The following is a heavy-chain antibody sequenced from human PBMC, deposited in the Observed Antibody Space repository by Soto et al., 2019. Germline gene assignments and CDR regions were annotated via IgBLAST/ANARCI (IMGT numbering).Heavy chain of an antibody. D-gene: IGHD6-13*01. J-gene: IGHJ4*02. CDR1: GFTFSSYA. CDR2: ISYDGSNK. Sequence: GGSLRLSCAASGFTFSSYAMHWVRQAPGKGLEWVAVISYDGSNKYYADSVKGRFTISRDNSKNTLYLQMNSLRAEDTAVYYCARSYSSSLDLVGYWGQGTLVTVSS. CDR3: ARSYSSSLDLVGY. V-gene: IGHV3-30-3*01.